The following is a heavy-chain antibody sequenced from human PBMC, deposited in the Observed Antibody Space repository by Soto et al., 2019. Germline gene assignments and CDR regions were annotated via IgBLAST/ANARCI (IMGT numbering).Heavy chain of an antibody. CDR3: ARGPARTPYYDSSGYARVGFDY. V-gene: IGHV1-58*02. J-gene: IGHJ4*02. CDR2: IVVGSGNT. D-gene: IGHD3-22*01. CDR1: GFTFTSSA. Sequence: SVQVSCKASGFTFTSSAMQWVRQARGQRLEWIGWIVVGSGNTNYAQKFQERVTITRDMSTSTAYMELSSLRAGDTAVYYCARGPARTPYYDSSGYARVGFDYWGQGTLVTVSS.